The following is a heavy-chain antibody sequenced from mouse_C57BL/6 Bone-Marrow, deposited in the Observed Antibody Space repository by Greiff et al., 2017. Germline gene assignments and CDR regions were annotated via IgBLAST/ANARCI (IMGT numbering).Heavy chain of an antibody. D-gene: IGHD2-2*01. Sequence: QVQLQQPGAELVMPGASVKLSCKASGYTFTSYWMHWVKQRPGQGLEWIGEIDPSASYTNYTQKFKGKSTLTVAKSSSTAYMQHSSLRSEESAVYYCARGDGYDGGTWFDDWGKGTLVTVSA. CDR1: GYTFTSYW. V-gene: IGHV1-69*01. CDR3: ARGDGYDGGTWFDD. CDR2: IDPSASYT. J-gene: IGHJ3*01.